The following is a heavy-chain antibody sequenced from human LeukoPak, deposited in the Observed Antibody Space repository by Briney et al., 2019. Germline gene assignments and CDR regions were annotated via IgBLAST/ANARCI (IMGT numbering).Heavy chain of an antibody. CDR2: IYHSGST. V-gene: IGHV4-30-2*01. D-gene: IGHD3-3*01. CDR1: GGSISSGGYY. CDR3: ARVLRYFDY. Sequence: PSQTLSLTCTVSGGSISSGGYYWGWIRQPPGKGLEWIGYIYHSGSTYYNPSLKSRVTISVDRSKNQFSLKLSFVTAADTAVYYCARVLRYFDYWGQGTLVTVSS. J-gene: IGHJ4*02.